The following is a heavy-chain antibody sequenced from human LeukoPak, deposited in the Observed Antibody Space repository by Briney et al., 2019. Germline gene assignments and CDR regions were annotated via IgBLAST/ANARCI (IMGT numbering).Heavy chain of an antibody. CDR2: ISGSGSST. Sequence: GGSLRLSCAASEFTFRNYAMNWVRQAPGKGLEWVSGISGSGSSTNYADSVKGRLTISRDNSKNTLYLQMNSLRAEDTAVYYCARGTVVGSHFDYWGQGTLVTVSS. CDR3: ARGTVVGSHFDY. J-gene: IGHJ4*02. CDR1: EFTFRNYA. V-gene: IGHV3-23*01. D-gene: IGHD2-15*01.